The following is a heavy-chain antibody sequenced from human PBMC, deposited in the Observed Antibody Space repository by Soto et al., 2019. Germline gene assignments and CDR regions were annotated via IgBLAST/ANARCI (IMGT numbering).Heavy chain of an antibody. CDR2: INAGNGNT. D-gene: IGHD1-26*01. V-gene: IGHV1-3*01. CDR3: ARVPVRFGSGRFDYFDY. Sequence: AASVKVSCKASGYTFTSYAMHWVRQAPGQRLEWMGWINAGNGNTKYSQKFQGRVTITRDTSASTAYMELSSLRSEDTAVYYCARVPVRFGSGRFDYFDYWGQGTLVTVSS. J-gene: IGHJ4*02. CDR1: GYTFTSYA.